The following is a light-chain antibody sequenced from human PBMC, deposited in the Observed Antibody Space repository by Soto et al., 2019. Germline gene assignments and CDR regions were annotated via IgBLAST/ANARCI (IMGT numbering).Light chain of an antibody. J-gene: IGLJ2*01. Sequence: QSVLTQPASVSGSPGQSITMSCTGTSSDVGGYNYVSWYQQHPGKAPKLMIYEVTNRPSGVSNRFSGSKSGNTASLTISGLQAEDESDYYCSSYTSSRIVVFGGGTKLTVL. CDR3: SSYTSSRIVV. V-gene: IGLV2-14*01. CDR2: EVT. CDR1: SSDVGGYNY.